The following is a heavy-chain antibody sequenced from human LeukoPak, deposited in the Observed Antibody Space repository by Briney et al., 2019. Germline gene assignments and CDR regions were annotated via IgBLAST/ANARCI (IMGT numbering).Heavy chain of an antibody. CDR3: ARRTTVTIPFGY. D-gene: IGHD4-11*01. J-gene: IGHJ4*02. Sequence: SETLSLTCTVSGGSISSSSYYWGWIRQPPGKGLEWIGSIYYSGSTYYNPSLKSRVTISVDTSKNQFSLKLSSVTAADTAVYYCARRTTVTIPFGYWGQGTLVTVSS. CDR1: GGSISSSSYY. V-gene: IGHV4-39*01. CDR2: IYYSGST.